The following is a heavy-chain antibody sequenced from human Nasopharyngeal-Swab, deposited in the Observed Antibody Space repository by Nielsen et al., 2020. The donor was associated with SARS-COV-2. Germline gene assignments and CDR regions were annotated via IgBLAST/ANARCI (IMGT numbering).Heavy chain of an antibody. CDR3: ARGFIVATTFHYYYYMDV. V-gene: IGHV1-8*01. CDR2: MNPNSGNT. Sequence: WVRQAPGQGLEWMGWMNPNSGNTGYAQKFQGRVTMTRNTSISTAYMELSSLRSEDTAVYYCARGFIVATTFHYYYYMDVWGKGTTVTVSS. D-gene: IGHD5-12*01. J-gene: IGHJ6*03.